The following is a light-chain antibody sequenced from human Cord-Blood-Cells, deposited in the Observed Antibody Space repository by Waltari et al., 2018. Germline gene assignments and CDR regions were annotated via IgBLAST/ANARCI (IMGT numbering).Light chain of an antibody. J-gene: IGKJ2*01. CDR2: AAS. V-gene: IGKV1-39*01. CDR1: QSISSY. CDR3: QQSYSTPYT. Sequence: GDRVTITCRASQSISSYLNWYQQKPGKAPKLLIYAASSLQSGVPSRFSGSGSGTDFTLTISSLQPEDFATYYCQQSYSTPYTFGQGTKLGIK.